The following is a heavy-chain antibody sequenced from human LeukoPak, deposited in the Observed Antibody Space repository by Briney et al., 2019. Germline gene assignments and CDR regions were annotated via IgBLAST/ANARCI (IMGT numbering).Heavy chain of an antibody. CDR1: GFTFTSSA. CDR3: AAVPGPYGSGSYSFTEDADFDY. CDR2: IVVGSGNT. V-gene: IGHV1-58*01. D-gene: IGHD3-10*01. J-gene: IGHJ4*02. Sequence: ASVKVSCKAPGFTFTSSAVQWVRQARGQRLEWIGWIVVGSGNTNYAQKFQERVTITRDMSTSTAYMELSSLRSEDTAVYYCAAVPGPYGSGSYSFTEDADFDYWGQGTLVTVSS.